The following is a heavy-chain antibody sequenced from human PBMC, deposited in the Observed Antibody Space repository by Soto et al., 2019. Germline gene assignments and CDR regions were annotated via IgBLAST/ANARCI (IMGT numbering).Heavy chain of an antibody. CDR2: FRPGGNT. V-gene: IGHV4-4*07. D-gene: IGHD2-21*02. Sequence: SETLSLTCTVYGGSVSDYYWSWVRQPAGKGLEWLGRFRPGGNTNYSPSLMSRVTMSVDTSHNRFSLKLTSVTAADTAVYYCVRAPYCGRDCYFASWGQGVLVTVSS. CDR3: VRAPYCGRDCYFAS. CDR1: GGSVSDYY. J-gene: IGHJ4*02.